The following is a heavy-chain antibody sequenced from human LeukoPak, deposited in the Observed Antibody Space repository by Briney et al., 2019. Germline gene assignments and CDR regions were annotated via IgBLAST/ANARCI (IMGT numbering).Heavy chain of an antibody. D-gene: IGHD3-9*01. V-gene: IGHV4-34*01. J-gene: IGHJ4*02. CDR1: GGSFSGYY. CDR2: INHSGST. Sequence: SETLSLTCAVYGGSFSGYYWSWIRQPPGKGLEWIGEINHSGSTNYNPSPKSRVTISVDTSKNQFSLKLSSVTAADTAVYYCALQYYDILTGYYSDYWGQGTQVTVSS. CDR3: ALQYYDILTGYYSDY.